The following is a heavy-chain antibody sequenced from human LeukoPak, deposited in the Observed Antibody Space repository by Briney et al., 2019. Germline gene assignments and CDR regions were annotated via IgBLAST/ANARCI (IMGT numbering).Heavy chain of an antibody. CDR2: IYYSGST. J-gene: IGHJ4*02. CDR3: AASPLTIFGVVIPEYYFDY. CDR1: GGSISSYY. V-gene: IGHV4-59*01. Sequence: PSETLSLTCTVSGGSISSYYWSWIRQPPGKGLEWIGYIYYSGSTNYNPSLKSRVTISVDTSKNQFSLKLSSVTAADTAVYYCAASPLTIFGVVIPEYYFDYWGQGTLVTVSS. D-gene: IGHD3-3*01.